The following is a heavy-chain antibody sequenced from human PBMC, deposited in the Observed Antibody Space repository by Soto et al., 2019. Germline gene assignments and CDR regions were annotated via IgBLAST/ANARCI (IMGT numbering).Heavy chain of an antibody. Sequence: ASVKVSCKASGYTFTGYYMHRVRQAPGQGLEWMGWINPNSGGTNYAQKFQGRVTMTRDTSISTAYMELSRLRSDDAAVYYCAREDIVVVVAARLDYWGQGTLVTVSS. V-gene: IGHV1-2*02. CDR2: INPNSGGT. D-gene: IGHD2-15*01. J-gene: IGHJ4*02. CDR1: GYTFTGYY. CDR3: AREDIVVVVAARLDY.